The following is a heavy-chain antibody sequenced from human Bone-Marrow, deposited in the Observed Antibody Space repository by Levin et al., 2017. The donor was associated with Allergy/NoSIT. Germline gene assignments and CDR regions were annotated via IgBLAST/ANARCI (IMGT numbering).Heavy chain of an antibody. J-gene: IGHJ4*02. D-gene: IGHD3-22*01. Sequence: SQTLSLTCAVYXXXXXXYXXXGIGTTRGKGLEWIGEINHSGSTNYNPSLKSRVTISVDTSKNQFSLKLSSVTAADTAVYYCARGSRVLYYYDSSGYRTTPFDYWGQGTLVTVSS. CDR1: XXXXXXYX. CDR2: INHSGST. CDR3: ARGSRVLYYYDSSGYRTTPFDY. V-gene: IGHV4-34*01.